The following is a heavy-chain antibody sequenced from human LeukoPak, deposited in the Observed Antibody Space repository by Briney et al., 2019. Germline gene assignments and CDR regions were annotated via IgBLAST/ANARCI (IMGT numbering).Heavy chain of an antibody. V-gene: IGHV3-9*01. CDR3: KKDACGDYLWLIDD. CDR1: GFTFDDYA. Sequence: GGSLRLSCAASGFTFDDYAMHWVRQAPGEGLEWVSGISWNSGSISYADTVKGRFTISRDNAKNSLYLQMNNLRAEDPSMTYDKKDACGDYLWLIDDWGEGTLVSVSS. D-gene: IGHD2-8*02. J-gene: IGHJ4*01. CDR2: ISWNSGSI.